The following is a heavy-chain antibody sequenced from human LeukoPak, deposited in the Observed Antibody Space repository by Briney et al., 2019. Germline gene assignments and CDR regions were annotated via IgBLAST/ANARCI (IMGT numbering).Heavy chain of an antibody. D-gene: IGHD2-2*01. V-gene: IGHV1-8*01. J-gene: IGHJ4*02. CDR1: GYTFTNYD. CDR3: ARRYCISTGCSAFDY. CDR2: MNPNSGDS. Sequence: ASVKVSCKASGYTFTNYDINWVRQATGQGLELMGWMNPNSGDSHSVDKFQGRVTMTRDTSIRTAYMELSGLRSDDTAVYYCARRYCISTGCSAFDYWGPGTPVTVSS.